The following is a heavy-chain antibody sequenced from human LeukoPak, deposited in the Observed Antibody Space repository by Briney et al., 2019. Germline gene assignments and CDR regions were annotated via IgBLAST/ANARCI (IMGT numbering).Heavy chain of an antibody. V-gene: IGHV3-48*04. D-gene: IGHD6-13*01. CDR2: ISSSGSTI. CDR3: AREHEAAWQQLVLDY. J-gene: IGHJ4*02. Sequence: QTGGSLRLSCAASGFTFSSYGMHWVRQAPGKGLEWVSYISSSGSTIYYADSVKGRFTISRDNAKNSLYLQMNSLRAEDTAVYYCAREHEAAWQQLVLDYWGQGTLVTVSS. CDR1: GFTFSSYG.